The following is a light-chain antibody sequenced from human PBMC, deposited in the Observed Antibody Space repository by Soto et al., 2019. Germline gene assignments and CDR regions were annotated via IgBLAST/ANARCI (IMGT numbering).Light chain of an antibody. CDR2: EVS. CDR3: CSYAGSSTFEV. CDR1: SSDVGSYNL. V-gene: IGLV2-23*02. Sequence: QSALTQPASVSGSPGQSTTISCTGTSSDVGSYNLVSWYQQHPGKAPKLMVYEVSKRPSGVSNRLSGSKSGNTASLTISGLQAEDEADYYCCSYAGSSTFEVFGTGTKVTVL. J-gene: IGLJ1*01.